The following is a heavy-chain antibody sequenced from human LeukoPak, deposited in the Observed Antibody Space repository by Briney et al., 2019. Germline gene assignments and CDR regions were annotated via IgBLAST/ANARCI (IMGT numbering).Heavy chain of an antibody. CDR2: IYYSGST. CDR3: ARGGLGYCSSTSCYTFHYFDY. D-gene: IGHD2-2*02. CDR1: GASVSSGSYY. V-gene: IGHV4-61*01. J-gene: IGHJ4*02. Sequence: SETLSLTCSVSGASVSSGSYYWSWIRQPPGKGLEWIGYIYYSGSTNYNPSLKSQVTISLDTSKNQFSLKLSSVTAADTAVYYCARGGLGYCSSTSCYTFHYFDYWGQGTLVTVSS.